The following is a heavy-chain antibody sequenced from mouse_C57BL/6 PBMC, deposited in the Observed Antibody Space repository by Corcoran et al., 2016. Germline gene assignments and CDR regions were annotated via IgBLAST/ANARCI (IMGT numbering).Heavy chain of an antibody. D-gene: IGHD4-1*01. V-gene: IGHV1-26*01. J-gene: IGHJ2*01. CDR1: GYTFTDYY. Sequence: EVQLQQSGPELVKPGASVKISCKASGYTFTDYYMNWVKQSHGKSLEWIGDINPNNGGTSYNQKFKGKATLTVDKSSSTAYMELRSLTSEDSAVYYCARGNWVYFDYWGQGTTLTVSS. CDR2: INPNNGGT. CDR3: ARGNWVYFDY.